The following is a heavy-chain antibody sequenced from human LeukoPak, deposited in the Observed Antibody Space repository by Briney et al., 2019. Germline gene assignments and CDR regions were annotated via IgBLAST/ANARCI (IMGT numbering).Heavy chain of an antibody. J-gene: IGHJ4*02. V-gene: IGHV4-38-2*01. CDR1: GYSISSGYY. D-gene: IGHD6-19*01. CDR2: IYHSGST. CDR3: ARVMYSSGWYIFDC. Sequence: PSETPSLTCAVSGYSISSGYYWGWIRQPPGKGLEWIGSIYHSGSTYYNPSLKSRVTISVDTSKNQFSLKLSSVTAADTAVYYCARVMYSSGWYIFDCWGQGTLVTVSS.